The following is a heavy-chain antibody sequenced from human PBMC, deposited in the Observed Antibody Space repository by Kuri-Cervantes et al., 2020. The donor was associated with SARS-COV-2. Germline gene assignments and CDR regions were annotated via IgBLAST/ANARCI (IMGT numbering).Heavy chain of an antibody. D-gene: IGHD3-10*01. CDR1: GYTFTSYG. CDR2: ISAYNGNT. J-gene: IGHJ6*02. Sequence: VKVYCEASGYTFTSYGISWVRQAPGQGLEWMGWISAYNGNTNYAQKLQGRVTMTTDTSTSTAYMELRSLRSDDTAVYYCAAGLLWFGHWGYGMDVWGQGTTVTVSS. CDR3: AAGLLWFGHWGYGMDV. V-gene: IGHV1-18*04.